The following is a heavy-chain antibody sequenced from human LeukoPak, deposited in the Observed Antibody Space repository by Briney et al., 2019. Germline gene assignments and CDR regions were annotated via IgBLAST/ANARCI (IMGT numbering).Heavy chain of an antibody. Sequence: GGSLRLSCAASGFTFSSYEMNWVRQAPGKGLEWVSYISSSGSTIYYADSVKGRFTISRDNAKNSLYLQMNSLRAEDTAVYYCAREERGWFDPWGQGTLVTVSS. CDR3: AREERGWFDP. V-gene: IGHV3-48*03. CDR1: GFTFSSYE. J-gene: IGHJ5*02. CDR2: ISSSGSTI. D-gene: IGHD1-1*01.